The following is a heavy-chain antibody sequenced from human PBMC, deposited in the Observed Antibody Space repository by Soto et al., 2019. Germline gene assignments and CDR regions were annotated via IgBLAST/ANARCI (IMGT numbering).Heavy chain of an antibody. V-gene: IGHV3-23*01. CDR3: AKSVYPMVVALYGMDV. J-gene: IGHJ6*02. CDR2: ISGSGGST. Sequence: EVQLLESGGGLVQPGGSLRLSCAASGFTFSSYAMSWVRQAPGKGLEWISAISGSGGSTYYADSVKGRFTISRDNSKNTLYLQMNSLRAEDTAVYYCAKSVYPMVVALYGMDVWGQGTTVTVSS. CDR1: GFTFSSYA. D-gene: IGHD2-15*01.